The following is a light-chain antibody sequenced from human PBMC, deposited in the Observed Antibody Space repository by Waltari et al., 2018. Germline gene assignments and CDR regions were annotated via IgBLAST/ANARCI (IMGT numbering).Light chain of an antibody. CDR3: AAWDDSLSGR. CDR2: RNN. Sequence: SVLTHPHSASGTPGQRVTISCSGGSSNIGRNYAYWYPQLPGTAPKLLIYRNNQRPSGVPDRFSGSKSGTSASLAISGLRSGDEADYYCAAWDDSLSGRFGGGTKLTVL. V-gene: IGLV1-47*01. CDR1: SSNIGRNY. J-gene: IGLJ3*02.